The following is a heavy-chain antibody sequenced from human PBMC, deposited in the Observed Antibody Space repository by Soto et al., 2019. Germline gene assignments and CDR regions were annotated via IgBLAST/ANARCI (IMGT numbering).Heavy chain of an antibody. D-gene: IGHD6-6*01. CDR2: TDSDGTFT. CDR1: GFTFSTYC. Sequence: GGSLRLSCVASGFTFSTYCMHWVRQTPGEGLVWVSHTDSDGTFTTYADSVKGRFTISRDNAKSTLYLQMNSLRAEDTAVYYCTTDLYPLIAARLVVWFDPWGQGTLVTVSS. V-gene: IGHV3-74*01. CDR3: TTDLYPLIAARLVVWFDP. J-gene: IGHJ5*02.